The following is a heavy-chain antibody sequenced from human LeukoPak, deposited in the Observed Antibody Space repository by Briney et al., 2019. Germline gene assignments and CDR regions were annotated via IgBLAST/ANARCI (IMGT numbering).Heavy chain of an antibody. J-gene: IGHJ6*02. CDR1: GDSISSSSYY. D-gene: IGHD2-2*01. CDR3: ARLGVVPADEAIYYYYGMDV. V-gene: IGHV4-39*01. CDR2: IYYSGST. Sequence: ASETLSLTCTVSGDSISSSSYYWGWIRQPPGKGLEWIGSIYYSGSTYYNPSLKSRVTISVDTSKNQFSLKLSSVTAADTAVYYCARLGVVPADEAIYYYYGMDVWGQGTTVTVSS.